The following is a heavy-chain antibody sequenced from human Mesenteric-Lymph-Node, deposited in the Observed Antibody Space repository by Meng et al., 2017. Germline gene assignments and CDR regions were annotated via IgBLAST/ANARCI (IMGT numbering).Heavy chain of an antibody. CDR1: GHSISFSW. V-gene: IGHV5-51*01. Sequence: GESLKISCEGSGHSISFSWIAWVRQMPGKGLEWMGIISPGDSDVKYSPSFQGQVTISADKSIRTDYLEWSSLQASDTAMYYCARLPYYYGSGSHHRYYYYYGMDVWGQGTTVTVSS. J-gene: IGHJ6*02. D-gene: IGHD3-10*01. CDR3: ARLPYYYGSGSHHRYYYYYGMDV. CDR2: ISPGDSDV.